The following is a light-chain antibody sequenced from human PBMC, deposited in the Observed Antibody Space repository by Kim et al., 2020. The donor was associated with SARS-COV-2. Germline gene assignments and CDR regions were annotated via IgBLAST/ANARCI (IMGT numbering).Light chain of an antibody. CDR1: SLRSYY. CDR2: GKN. V-gene: IGLV3-19*01. Sequence: SSELTQDPAVSVALGQTVRITCQGDSLRSYYASWYQQKPGQAPVLVIYGKNNRPSGIPDRFSGSSSGNTASLTITGAQAEDEADYYCNSRDSSGNHPQYVFGPGTKDTVL. J-gene: IGLJ1*01. CDR3: NSRDSSGNHPQYV.